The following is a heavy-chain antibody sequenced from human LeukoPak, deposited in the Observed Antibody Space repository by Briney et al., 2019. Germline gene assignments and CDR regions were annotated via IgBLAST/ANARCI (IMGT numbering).Heavy chain of an antibody. Sequence: LPGGSLRLSCAASGFTFTSYALSWVRQAPGKGLEWVSTISGGGGNTYYADSVKGRFTISRDISKNMLYLQMNSLRAEDTAVYYCAKDGDIWLGDLNWFDPWGQGTLVTVSS. CDR2: ISGGGGNT. V-gene: IGHV3-23*01. CDR1: GFTFTSYA. CDR3: AKDGDIWLGDLNWFDP. D-gene: IGHD3-10*01. J-gene: IGHJ5*02.